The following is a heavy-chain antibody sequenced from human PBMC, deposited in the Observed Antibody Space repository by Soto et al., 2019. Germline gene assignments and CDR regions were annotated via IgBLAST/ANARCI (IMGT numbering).Heavy chain of an antibody. Sequence: VGALRLSCAVSGFTFSSYEMNWVRQAPGKGLEWVSYIGTSGKTIYYADSVRGRFTISRDNAKNSLHLQMYSLRAEDTAVYFCARDPAIYSGKFDYGLDVWGRGTTVTVSS. J-gene: IGHJ6*02. D-gene: IGHD4-4*01. CDR2: IGTSGKTI. V-gene: IGHV3-48*03. CDR3: ARDPAIYSGKFDYGLDV. CDR1: GFTFSSYE.